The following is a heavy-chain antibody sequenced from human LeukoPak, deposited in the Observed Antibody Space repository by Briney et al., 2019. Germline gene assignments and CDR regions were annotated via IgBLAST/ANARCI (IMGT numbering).Heavy chain of an antibody. CDR3: ARVRDIVVVPAATNWFDP. V-gene: IGHV1-69*02. D-gene: IGHD2-2*01. Sequence: SVKVSCKASGGTFSSYTISWVRQAPGQGLEWMGRITPILGIANYAQKFQGRVTITADKSTSTAYMELSSLRSEDTAVYYCARVRDIVVVPAATNWFDPWGQGTLVTVSS. J-gene: IGHJ5*02. CDR2: ITPILGIA. CDR1: GGTFSSYT.